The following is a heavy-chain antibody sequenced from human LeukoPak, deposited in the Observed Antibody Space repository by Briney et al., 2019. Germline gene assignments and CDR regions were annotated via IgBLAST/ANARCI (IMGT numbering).Heavy chain of an antibody. Sequence: GGSLRLSCAASGFSFSSYWMHWVRQAPGKGLVWVSRIHSDGSSTSYADSVKGRFTISRDNAKNSLYLQMNSLRAEDTAVYYCARGSGATYSSSWYLDYWGQGTLVTVSS. CDR2: IHSDGSST. D-gene: IGHD6-13*01. CDR3: ARGSGATYSSSWYLDY. CDR1: GFSFSSYW. J-gene: IGHJ4*02. V-gene: IGHV3-74*01.